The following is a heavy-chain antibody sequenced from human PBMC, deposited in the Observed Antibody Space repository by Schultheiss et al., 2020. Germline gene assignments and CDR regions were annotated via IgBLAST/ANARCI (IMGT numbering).Heavy chain of an antibody. CDR1: GFTFSSYG. J-gene: IGHJ3*02. V-gene: IGHV3-33*03. Sequence: GGSLRLSCAASGFTFSSYGMHWVRQAPGKGLEWVAVIWYDGSNKYYADSVKGRFIISRDDSKNTLYLQMNSLRAEDTAVYYCAATSSSSFRPHGFDIWGQGTMVTVSS. D-gene: IGHD6-6*01. CDR2: IWYDGSNK. CDR3: AATSSSSFRPHGFDI.